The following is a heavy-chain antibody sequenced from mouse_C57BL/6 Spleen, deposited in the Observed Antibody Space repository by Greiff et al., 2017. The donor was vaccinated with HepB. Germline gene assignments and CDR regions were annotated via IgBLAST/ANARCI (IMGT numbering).Heavy chain of an antibody. Sequence: EVQRVESGGDLVKPGGSLKLSCAASGFTFSSYGLSWVRQTPDKSLEWVATISSGGSYTYYPDSVKGRFTISRDNAKNTLYLQMSSLKSEDTAMYYCARHGGNYEDYAMDYWGQRTSVTVSS. V-gene: IGHV5-6*01. D-gene: IGHD2-1*01. J-gene: IGHJ4*01. CDR2: ISSGGSYT. CDR1: GFTFSSYG. CDR3: ARHGGNYEDYAMDY.